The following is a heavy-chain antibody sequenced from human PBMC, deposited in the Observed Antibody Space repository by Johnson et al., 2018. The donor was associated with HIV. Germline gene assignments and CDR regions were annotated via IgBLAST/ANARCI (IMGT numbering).Heavy chain of an antibody. Sequence: VQLVESGGGVVRPGGSMRLSCVASGFTFDDYGMSWVRQAPGKGLEWVSGINWNGGSTDYADSVKGRFTISRDNAKNSLYLQMNSLRAEDTALYYCAREVEITMVQGVIIGDAFDIWGQGTMVTVSS. D-gene: IGHD3-10*01. CDR2: INWNGGST. V-gene: IGHV3-20*04. CDR3: AREVEITMVQGVIIGDAFDI. J-gene: IGHJ3*02. CDR1: GFTFDDYG.